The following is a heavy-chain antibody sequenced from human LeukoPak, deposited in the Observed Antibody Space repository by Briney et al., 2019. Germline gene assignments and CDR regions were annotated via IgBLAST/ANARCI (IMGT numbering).Heavy chain of an antibody. CDR2: IRYVGSEK. Sequence: PGGSLRLSCAASGFTFSAYGMHWVRKAPGKGLEWVRFIRYVGSEKFYADSVKGRFTISRDNSKNTLYLQMNSLRPEDTAVYYCAKDSTYYYDNDAFDIWGQGTMVTVSS. J-gene: IGHJ3*02. V-gene: IGHV3-30*02. CDR3: AKDSTYYYDNDAFDI. D-gene: IGHD3-22*01. CDR1: GFTFSAYG.